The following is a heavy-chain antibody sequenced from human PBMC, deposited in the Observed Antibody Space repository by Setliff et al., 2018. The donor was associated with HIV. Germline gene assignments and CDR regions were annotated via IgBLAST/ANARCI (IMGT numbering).Heavy chain of an antibody. CDR3: ARHSITLVVGVPERDDAFDI. Sequence: PSETLSLTCAVFGGSFSGYYWSWIRQPPGKGLEWIGEINHSGSTDYNPSLKSRVTISVDTSKNQFSLNLSSVTAADTAVYYCARHSITLVVGVPERDDAFDIWGQGTMVTVSS. J-gene: IGHJ3*02. V-gene: IGHV4-34*01. D-gene: IGHD3-22*01. CDR2: INHSGST. CDR1: GGSFSGYY.